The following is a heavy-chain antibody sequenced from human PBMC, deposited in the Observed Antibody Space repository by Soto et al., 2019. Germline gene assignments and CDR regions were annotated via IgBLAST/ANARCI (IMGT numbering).Heavy chain of an antibody. CDR2: IIPIFGTA. V-gene: IGHV1-69*13. J-gene: IGHJ4*02. D-gene: IGHD3-22*01. CDR3: AGGGYDSSGSFDY. Sequence: SVKVSCKASGGTFSSYAISWVRKAPGQGLEWMGGIIPIFGTANYAQKFQGRVTITADESTSTAYMELSSLRSEDTAVYYCAGGGYDSSGSFDYWGQGTLVTVSS. CDR1: GGTFSSYA.